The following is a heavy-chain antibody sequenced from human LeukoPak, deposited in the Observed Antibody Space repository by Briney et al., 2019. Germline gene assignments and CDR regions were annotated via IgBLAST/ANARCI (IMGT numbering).Heavy chain of an antibody. Sequence: GGSLRLSCAASGFTFSSYSMNWVRQAPGKGLGWVSSISSSSSYIYYADSVKGRFTISRDNAKNSLYLQMNSLRAEDTAVYYCARYSGSYYSLNYYYGMDVWGQGTTVTVSS. CDR2: ISSSSSYI. CDR1: GFTFSSYS. D-gene: IGHD1-26*01. V-gene: IGHV3-21*01. CDR3: ARYSGSYYSLNYYYGMDV. J-gene: IGHJ6*02.